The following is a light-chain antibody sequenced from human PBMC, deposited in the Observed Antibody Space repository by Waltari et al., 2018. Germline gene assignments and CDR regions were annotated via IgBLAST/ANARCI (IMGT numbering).Light chain of an antibody. V-gene: IGKV1-5*03. CDR2: RAS. CDR1: QTINSW. CDR3: QQHENSPWT. Sequence: DIQMTQSPSSRSASVGYKVTITCRASQTINSWLAWYHQKPGKAPKRLIYRASNLNTGVPSRFSGSGSGADYTLTISSLQPEDIGTYFCQQHENSPWTFGQGTKVEIK. J-gene: IGKJ1*01.